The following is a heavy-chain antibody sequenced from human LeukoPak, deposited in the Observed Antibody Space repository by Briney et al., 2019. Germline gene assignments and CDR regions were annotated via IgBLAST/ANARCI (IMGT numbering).Heavy chain of an antibody. D-gene: IGHD3-3*01. CDR3: ARDTGVLRFLAWLAPFAY. CDR2: IDYSGST. J-gene: IGHJ4*02. CDR1: GCSISSSSYY. V-gene: IGHV4-39*07. Sequence: PSETLSLTCTVSGCSISSSSYYWGWIRQPPGKGLEWIGSIDYSGSTYYHPSLKSRVTISVDTSKNLFSLKLSSVTAADTAVYYCARDTGVLRFLAWLAPFAYWGQGTLVTVSS.